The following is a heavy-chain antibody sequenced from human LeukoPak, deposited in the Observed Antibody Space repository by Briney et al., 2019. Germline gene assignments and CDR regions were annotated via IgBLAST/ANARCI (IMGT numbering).Heavy chain of an antibody. J-gene: IGHJ4*02. D-gene: IGHD6-13*01. CDR2: IIPIFGTA. V-gene: IGHV1-69*05. Sequence: SVKVSCKASGGTFSSYAISWVRQAPGQGLEWMGRIIPIFGTANYAQKFQGRVTITTDESTSTAYMELSSLRSEDTAVFYCARDGYSSSWPLDYWGQGTLVTVSS. CDR1: GGTFSSYA. CDR3: ARDGYSSSWPLDY.